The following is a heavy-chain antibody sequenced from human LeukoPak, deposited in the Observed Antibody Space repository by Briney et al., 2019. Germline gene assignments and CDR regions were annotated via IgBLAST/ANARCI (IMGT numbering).Heavy chain of an antibody. CDR3: ARDYFDSSGYYILFDY. V-gene: IGHV4-4*07. Sequence: PSETLSLTCTVSGGSISSYYWSWIRQPAGKGLEWIGRIYTSGSTNYNPSLKSRVTMSADTSKNQFSLKLSSVTAADTAVYYCARDYFDSSGYYILFDYWGQGTLVTVSS. J-gene: IGHJ4*02. D-gene: IGHD3-22*01. CDR2: IYTSGST. CDR1: GGSISSYY.